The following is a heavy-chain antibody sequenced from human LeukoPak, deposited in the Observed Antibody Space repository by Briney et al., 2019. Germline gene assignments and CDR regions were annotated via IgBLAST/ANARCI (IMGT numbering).Heavy chain of an antibody. J-gene: IGHJ4*02. Sequence: GGSLRLSCAASGFTFSTYWMHCVRQAPGKGLVWVSRINSDGSHTSYADSVKGRFTISRDNAKKTPYLQMNNLRAEDTAVYYCATGGGGSEYWGQGTLVTVSS. D-gene: IGHD3-16*01. V-gene: IGHV3-74*01. CDR2: INSDGSHT. CDR3: ATGGGGSEY. CDR1: GFTFSTYW.